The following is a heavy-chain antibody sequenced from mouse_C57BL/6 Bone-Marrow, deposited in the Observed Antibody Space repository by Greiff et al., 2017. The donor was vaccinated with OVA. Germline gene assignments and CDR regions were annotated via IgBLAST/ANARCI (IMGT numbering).Heavy chain of an antibody. Sequence: EVQGVESGGDLVKPGGSLKLSCAASGFTFSSYGMSWVRQTPDNRLEWVATISSCGSYTYYPDSLKGRFTISRDNAKNNLYLQMSSLKSEDTAMYCCASPYYGSSSAWFAYWGQGTLVTVSA. J-gene: IGHJ3*01. CDR2: ISSCGSYT. CDR3: ASPYYGSSSAWFAY. V-gene: IGHV5-6*01. D-gene: IGHD1-1*01. CDR1: GFTFSSYG.